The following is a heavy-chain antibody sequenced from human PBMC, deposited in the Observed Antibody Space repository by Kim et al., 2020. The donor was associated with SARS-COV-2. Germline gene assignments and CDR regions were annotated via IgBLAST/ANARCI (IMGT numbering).Heavy chain of an antibody. Sequence: SVKVSCKASGGTFSSYAISWVLQAPGQGLEWMGGIIPIFGTANYAQKFQGRVTITADESTSTAYMELSSLRSEDTAVYYCARGATTVTTVDYFDYWGQGTLVTVSS. V-gene: IGHV1-69*13. J-gene: IGHJ4*02. CDR3: ARGATTVTTVDYFDY. CDR1: GGTFSSYA. CDR2: IIPIFGTA. D-gene: IGHD4-17*01.